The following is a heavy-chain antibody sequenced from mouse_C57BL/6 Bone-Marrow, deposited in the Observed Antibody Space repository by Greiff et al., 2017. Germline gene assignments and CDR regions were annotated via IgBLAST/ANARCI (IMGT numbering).Heavy chain of an antibody. V-gene: IGHV14-4*01. CDR3: TPYYCGRSYGY. J-gene: IGHJ2*01. D-gene: IGHD1-1*01. CDR2: IDPEDGDT. Sequence: VQLQQSGAELVRPGASVKLSCTASGFNIKDDYMHWVKQRPEQGLEWIGWIDPEDGDTEYAAKFQGKATITADTSSNTAYLQLSSLTSEDTAVYYCTPYYCGRSYGYWGQGTTLTVSS. CDR1: GFNIKDDY.